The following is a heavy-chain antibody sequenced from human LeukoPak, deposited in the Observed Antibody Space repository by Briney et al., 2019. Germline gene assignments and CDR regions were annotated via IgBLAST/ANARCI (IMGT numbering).Heavy chain of an antibody. D-gene: IGHD4-17*01. J-gene: IGHJ4*02. CDR3: AKNSASDYPD. Sequence: GGSLRVSCAASGFTFSSSAMSWVRQAPGKGLEWVSGISGTSGATYYAGSVKGRFTISRDNSKNTLYLQLNSLRAEDTAVYYCAKNSASDYPDWGQGTLVTVSS. CDR2: ISGTSGAT. CDR1: GFTFSSSA. V-gene: IGHV3-23*01.